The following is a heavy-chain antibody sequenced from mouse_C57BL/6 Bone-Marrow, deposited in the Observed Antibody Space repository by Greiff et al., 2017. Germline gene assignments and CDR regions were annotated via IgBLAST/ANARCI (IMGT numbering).Heavy chain of an antibody. Sequence: EVKLQESGGGLVQPGGSLKLSCAASGFTFSDYGMAWVRQAPRKGPEWVAFISNLAYSIYYAATVTGRFTISRENAKNTLYLEMSSLRSEDTAMYYCARRAPYAMDYWGQGTSVTVSS. CDR2: ISNLAYSI. V-gene: IGHV5-15*04. CDR1: GFTFSDYG. J-gene: IGHJ4*01. CDR3: ARRAPYAMDY.